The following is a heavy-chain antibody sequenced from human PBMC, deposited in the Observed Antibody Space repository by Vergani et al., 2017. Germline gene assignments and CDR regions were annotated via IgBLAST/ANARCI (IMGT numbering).Heavy chain of an antibody. CDR3: ARVQSQLLWARGWFDP. D-gene: IGHD2-2*01. CDR2: IYYSGST. J-gene: IGHJ5*02. CDR1: GDSISSYY. Sequence: QVQLQESGPGLVKPSETLSLTCIVSGDSISSYYWSWIRQPPGKGLEWIGYIYYSGSTNYNPSLKSRVTISIDTSKNHFSLKLSSVTAADTAVYYCARVQSQLLWARGWFDPWGQGILVTVSS. V-gene: IGHV4-59*01.